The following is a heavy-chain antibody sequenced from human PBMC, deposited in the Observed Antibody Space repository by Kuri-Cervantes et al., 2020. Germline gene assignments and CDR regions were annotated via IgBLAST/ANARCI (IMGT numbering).Heavy chain of an antibody. D-gene: IGHD2/OR15-2a*01. V-gene: IGHV3-30-3*01. CDR2: ISYDGSNK. J-gene: IGHJ1*01. CDR1: GFTFSSYA. CDR3: ARGEYYNPFFHH. Sequence: GESLKISCAASGFTFSSYAMHWVRQAPGKGLEWVAVISYDGSNKYYADSVKGRFTTSRDNSKNTLYLQMNGLRDEDTAVYYCARGEYYNPFFHHWGQGTLVTVSS.